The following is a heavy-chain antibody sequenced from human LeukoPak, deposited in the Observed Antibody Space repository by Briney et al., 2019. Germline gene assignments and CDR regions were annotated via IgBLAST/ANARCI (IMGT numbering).Heavy chain of an antibody. Sequence: GGSLRLSCRASGFTSSSHWMHWVRQPPGRGLVCFARIKGDGSKPTYADFVKGRFTISRGTARNKLHLQMKSLRAEDTAVYYCARDPGVRGVLYNYFDPCGQGTLVTVSS. D-gene: IGHD3-10*01. J-gene: IGHJ5*02. CDR3: ARDPGVRGVLYNYFDP. CDR1: GFTSSSHW. V-gene: IGHV3-74*01. CDR2: IKGDGSKP.